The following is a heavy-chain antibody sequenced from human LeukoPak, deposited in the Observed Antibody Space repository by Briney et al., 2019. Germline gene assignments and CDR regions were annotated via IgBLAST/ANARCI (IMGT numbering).Heavy chain of an antibody. CDR1: GGSFSGYY. CDR2: INHSGST. D-gene: IGHD3-3*01. V-gene: IGHV4-34*01. J-gene: IGHJ4*02. CDR3: ARGTRYYDFWSGYAGYFDY. Sequence: ASETLSLTCAVYGGSFSGYYWSWIRQPPGKRLEWIGEINHSGSTNYNPSLKSRVTISVDTSKNQFSLKLSSVTAADTAVYYCARGTRYYDFWSGYAGYFDYWGQGTLVTVSS.